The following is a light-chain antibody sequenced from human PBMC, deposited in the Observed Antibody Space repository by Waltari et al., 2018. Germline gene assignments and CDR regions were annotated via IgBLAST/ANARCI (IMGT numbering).Light chain of an antibody. CDR1: QSVGRS. J-gene: IGKJ1*01. Sequence: EIVLTQSPGTLSLSPGERATLSCRASQSVGRSLAWYQQKPGQAPRLLIYDASRRAAGTPGRFSGSGSGTDFSLAISSLEPEDFAVYFCQHYVSLPVTFGQGTKVEI. CDR2: DAS. CDR3: QHYVSLPVT. V-gene: IGKV3-20*01.